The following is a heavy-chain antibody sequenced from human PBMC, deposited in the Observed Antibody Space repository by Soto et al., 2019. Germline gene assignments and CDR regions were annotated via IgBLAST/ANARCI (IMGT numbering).Heavy chain of an antibody. CDR1: GGSISSGGYY. J-gene: IGHJ5*02. D-gene: IGHD2-21*02. Sequence: QVQLQESGPGLVKPSQTLSLTCTVSGGSISSGGYYWSWIRQHPGKGLEWIGYIYYSGSTYYNPSLKSRITISVDTSKNQFSLKLSSVTAADTAVYYCARATYGGNSDGWFDPWGQGTLVTVSS. V-gene: IGHV4-31*03. CDR2: IYYSGST. CDR3: ARATYGGNSDGWFDP.